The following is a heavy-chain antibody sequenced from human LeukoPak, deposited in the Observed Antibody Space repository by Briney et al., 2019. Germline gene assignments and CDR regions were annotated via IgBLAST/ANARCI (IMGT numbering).Heavy chain of an antibody. Sequence: SETLSLTCTVSGGSISSGSYYWSWIRQPAGKGLEWIGRIYSSGSTNYNPSLKSRVTISVDTSKNQFSLKLSSVTAADTAVYYCARVVWNWTHNWFDPWGQGTLVTVSS. CDR2: IYSSGST. CDR3: ARVVWNWTHNWFDP. J-gene: IGHJ5*02. CDR1: GGSISSGSYY. D-gene: IGHD1-1*01. V-gene: IGHV4-61*02.